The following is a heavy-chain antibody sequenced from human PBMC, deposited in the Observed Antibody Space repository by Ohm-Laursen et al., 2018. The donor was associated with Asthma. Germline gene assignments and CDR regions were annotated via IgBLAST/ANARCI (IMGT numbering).Heavy chain of an antibody. CDR2: IYYSGST. CDR3: ARIRNDYGDYEFDY. Sequence: GTLSLTCTVSGGSISSGGYYWSWIRQHPGKGLEWMGYIYYSGSTNYNPSLKSRVTISVDTSKNQFSLKLSSVTAADTAVYYCARIRNDYGDYEFDYWGQGTLVTVSS. D-gene: IGHD4-17*01. J-gene: IGHJ4*02. V-gene: IGHV4-61*08. CDR1: GGSISSGGYY.